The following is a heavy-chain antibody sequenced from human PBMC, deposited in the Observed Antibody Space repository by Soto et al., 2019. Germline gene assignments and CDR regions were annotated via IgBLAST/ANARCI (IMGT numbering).Heavy chain of an antibody. CDR1: GYTFTGYY. Sequence: SVKVSCKASGYTFTGYYMHWVRQAPGQGLEWMGWINPNSGGTNYAQKFQGWVTMTRDTSIGTAYMELSRLRSDDTAVYYCARAINVKARHHYDILTGYYPSQDYYYYGMDVWGQGTTVSVSS. CDR2: INPNSGGT. CDR3: ARAINVKARHHYDILTGYYPSQDYYYYGMDV. V-gene: IGHV1-2*04. D-gene: IGHD3-9*01. J-gene: IGHJ6*02.